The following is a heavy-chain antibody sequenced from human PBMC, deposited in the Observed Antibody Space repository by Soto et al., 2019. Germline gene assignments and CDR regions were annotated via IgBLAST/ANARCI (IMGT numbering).Heavy chain of an antibody. Sequence: SVKVSCKASGGTFSSYAISWVRQAPGQGIEWMGGIIPIFGTANYAQKFQGRVTITADESTSTAYMELSSLRSEDTAVYYCARGYPCWITGTTWYYDGMDGSGHGTSDTLSS. CDR3: ARGYPCWITGTTWYYDGMDG. J-gene: IGHJ6*02. CDR1: GGTFSSYA. V-gene: IGHV1-69*13. D-gene: IGHD1-7*01. CDR2: IIPIFGTA.